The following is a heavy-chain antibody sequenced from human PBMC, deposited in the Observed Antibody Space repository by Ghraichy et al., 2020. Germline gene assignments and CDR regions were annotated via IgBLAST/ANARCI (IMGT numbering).Heavy chain of an antibody. CDR3: ARSNSMVRGFVIDYYGLDV. D-gene: IGHD3-10*01. V-gene: IGHV3-64*02. CDR1: GFTFSKYP. CDR2: ITGDGGST. J-gene: IGHJ6*02. Sequence: SCAASGFTFSKYPMHWVRQAPGKGLEDVSVITGDGGSTYYADSVKGRFTISRDNSKNTLYLQMGSLRAEDMAVYFCARSNSMVRGFVIDYYGLDVWGQGTTVTVSS.